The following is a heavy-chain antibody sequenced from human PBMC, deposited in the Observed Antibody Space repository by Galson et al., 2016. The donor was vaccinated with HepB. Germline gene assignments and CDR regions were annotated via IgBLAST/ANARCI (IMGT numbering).Heavy chain of an antibody. D-gene: IGHD3-9*01. Sequence: SVKVSCKASGDSFITYAIGWVRLAPGQGLEWMGSIVPILGKAKYAQTFQDRVTITADRSTGAAYMELSGLRSEDTAVYYCARAREPYIDVLTDSFYYGPDVWGHGTTVIVS. J-gene: IGHJ6*02. CDR1: GDSFITYA. CDR2: IVPILGKA. V-gene: IGHV1-69*04. CDR3: ARAREPYIDVLTDSFYYGPDV.